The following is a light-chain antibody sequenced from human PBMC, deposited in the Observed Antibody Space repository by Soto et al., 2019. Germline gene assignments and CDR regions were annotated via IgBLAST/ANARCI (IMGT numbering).Light chain of an antibody. J-gene: IGLJ2*01. V-gene: IGLV2-14*01. CDR3: SSYTTIKTVV. CDR1: SSDIDYNR. CDR2: EVT. Sequence: QSALTQPASVTGSPGQSITISCTGFSSDIDYNRVSWYQQYSGTAPKLIISEVTNRPSGVSDRFSGFKSANTAYLTISGVQPEDEADYHCSSYTTIKTVVFGGGTKLTVL.